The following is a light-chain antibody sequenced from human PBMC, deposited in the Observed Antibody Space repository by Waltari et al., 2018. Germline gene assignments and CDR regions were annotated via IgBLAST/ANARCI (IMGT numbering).Light chain of an antibody. V-gene: IGKV1-5*03. J-gene: IGKJ2*01. Sequence: EIQLTQSPSTLSASVGDRVTITCRARQSVSHWLSWYQEQPGKAPKLLIYKASGLENGVPSRFSGSGSETEFSLTISGLQPDDFATYYCQHYSSYPYTFGQGTRLEIK. CDR1: QSVSHW. CDR3: QHYSSYPYT. CDR2: KAS.